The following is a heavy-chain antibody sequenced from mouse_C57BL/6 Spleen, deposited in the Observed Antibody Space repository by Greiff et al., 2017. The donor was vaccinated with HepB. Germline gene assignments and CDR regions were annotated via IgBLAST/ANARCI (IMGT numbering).Heavy chain of an antibody. D-gene: IGHD1-1*02. J-gene: IGHJ1*03. CDR3: ERDGGPYWYFDV. CDR1: GFTFSSFG. V-gene: IGHV5-6*01. CDR2: ISSGGSYT. Sequence: EVKLVESGGDLVKPGGSLKLSCAASGFTFSSFGMSWVRQTPDKRLEWVATISSGGSYTYYPDSVKGRFTISRDNAKNTLYLQMSSLKSEDTAMYYCERDGGPYWYFDVWGTGTTVTVSS.